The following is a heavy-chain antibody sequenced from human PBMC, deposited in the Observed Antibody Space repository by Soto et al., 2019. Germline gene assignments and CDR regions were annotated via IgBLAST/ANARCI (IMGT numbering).Heavy chain of an antibody. CDR3: ATGTYHADDVYDI. Sequence: QVQLVESGGGLVKPGGSLRLSCAASGFSFSDNFMTWIRQAPGKGLEFVSYINRGSTYTDYAVFVKGRFTISRDNAKNSLYLEMNSLRVEDTAIYYCATGTYHADDVYDIWGHGTLVTVSS. CDR1: GFSFSDNF. D-gene: IGHD1-26*01. J-gene: IGHJ3*02. CDR2: INRGSTYT. V-gene: IGHV3-11*05.